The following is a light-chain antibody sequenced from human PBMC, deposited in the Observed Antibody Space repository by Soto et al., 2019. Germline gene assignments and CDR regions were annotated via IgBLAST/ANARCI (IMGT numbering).Light chain of an antibody. J-gene: IGKJ1*01. V-gene: IGKV3-20*01. Sequence: VLTQSPVTRSLSPWERATLSCSASQFISSSTLDRHSQKPGQATRLLVSGVYSTANFVSDSFSGSAPEKDFTRAINSLEPEDTAVYYYQQYTDSRTFGKVTKVDIK. CDR2: GVY. CDR1: QFISSST. CDR3: QQYTDSRT.